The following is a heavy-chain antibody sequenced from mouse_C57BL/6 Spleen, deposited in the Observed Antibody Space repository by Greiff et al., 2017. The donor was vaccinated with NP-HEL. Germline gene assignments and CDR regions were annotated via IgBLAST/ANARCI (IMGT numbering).Heavy chain of an antibody. J-gene: IGHJ4*01. CDR2: IDPSDSYT. V-gene: IGHV1-69*01. CDR1: GYTFTSYW. Sequence: VQLQQPGAELVMPGASVKLSCKASGYTFTSYWMHWVKQRPGQGLEWIGEIDPSDSYTNYNQKFKGKSTLTVDKSSSTAYMQLSSLTSEDSAVYYCARGVLNYAMDYWGQGTSVTVSS. CDR3: ARGVLNYAMDY. D-gene: IGHD5-1*01.